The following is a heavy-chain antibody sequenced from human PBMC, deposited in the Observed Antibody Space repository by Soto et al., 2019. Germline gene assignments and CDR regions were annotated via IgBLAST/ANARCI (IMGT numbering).Heavy chain of an antibody. CDR2: ISGGSSFI. V-gene: IGHV3-21*01. J-gene: IGHJ4*02. CDR1: GFTFSTYS. Sequence: GGSLRLSCAASGFTFSTYSLNWVRQAPGKGLEWVSCISGGSSFIYYGDSVKGRFTISRDNAKNSLYLQMNSLRAEDTAVYYCARAGNSGYAEEYFFDFWGQGTLVTVSS. CDR3: ARAGNSGYAEEYFFDF. D-gene: IGHD5-12*01.